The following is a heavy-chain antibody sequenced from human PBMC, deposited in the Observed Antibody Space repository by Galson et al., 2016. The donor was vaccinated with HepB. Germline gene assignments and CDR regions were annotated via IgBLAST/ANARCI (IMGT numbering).Heavy chain of an antibody. CDR1: GYTFTSYV. D-gene: IGHD5-18*01. Sequence: QSGAEVKKPGASVKVSCKASGYTFTSYVISWVRQAPGQGLEWMGWISAYNGNTKYAQKLQGRVTMTTDTSTSTAYMELRSLRSDDTAVYYCARDNVDTAMSDPYFDYWGQGTLVTVSS. J-gene: IGHJ4*02. CDR3: ARDNVDTAMSDPYFDY. V-gene: IGHV1-18*01. CDR2: ISAYNGNT.